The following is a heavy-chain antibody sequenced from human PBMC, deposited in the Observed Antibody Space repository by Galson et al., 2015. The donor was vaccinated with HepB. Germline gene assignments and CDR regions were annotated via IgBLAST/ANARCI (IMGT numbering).Heavy chain of an antibody. CDR3: ARDREMGGLLWFGELLVFDEVKNWFDP. CDR2: INTNTGNP. J-gene: IGHJ5*02. CDR1: GYTFTSYA. V-gene: IGHV7-4-1*02. Sequence: SVKVSCKASGYTFTSYAMNWVRQAPGQGLEWMGWINTNTGNPTYAQGFTGRFVFSLDTSVSTAYLQISSLKAEDTAVYYCARDREMGGLLWFGELLVFDEVKNWFDPWGQGTLVTVSS. D-gene: IGHD3-10*01.